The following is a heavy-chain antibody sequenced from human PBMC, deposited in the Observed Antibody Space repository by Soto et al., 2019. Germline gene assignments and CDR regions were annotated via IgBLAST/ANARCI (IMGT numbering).Heavy chain of an antibody. J-gene: IGHJ4*01. CDR1: GGTFSSYC. Sequence: SVKVSCKASGGTFSSYCFSWVRQAPGQGLEWMGGIIPIFGTANYAQKFQGRVTITADKSTSTAYMELSSLRSEDTAVYYCARGIDAYDILTGYTFDYWG. CDR2: IIPIFGTA. CDR3: ARGIDAYDILTGYTFDY. V-gene: IGHV1-69*06. D-gene: IGHD3-9*01.